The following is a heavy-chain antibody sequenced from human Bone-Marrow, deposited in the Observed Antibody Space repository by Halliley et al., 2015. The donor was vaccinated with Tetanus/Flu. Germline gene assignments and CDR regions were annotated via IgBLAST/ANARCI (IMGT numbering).Heavy chain of an antibody. D-gene: IGHD6-13*01. Sequence: TASGFTFSSYEMNWVRQAPGKGLEWVSYISSSGSTIYYADSVKGRFTISRDNAKNSLYLQMNSLRAEDTAVYYCARDPSIAAAVPWFDPWGQGTLVTVSS. CDR3: ARDPSIAAAVPWFDP. J-gene: IGHJ5*02. V-gene: IGHV3-48*03. CDR1: GFTFSSYE. CDR2: ISSSGSTI.